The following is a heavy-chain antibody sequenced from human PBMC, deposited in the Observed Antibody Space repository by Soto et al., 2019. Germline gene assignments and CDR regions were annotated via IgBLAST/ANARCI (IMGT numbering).Heavy chain of an antibody. V-gene: IGHV1-24*01. J-gene: IGHJ4*02. CDR2: FDPEDGKT. Sequence: ASVKVSCKVSGYTLTELSMHWVRQAPGKGLEWMGGFDPEDGKTTSAQKFQGRVTVTEDTSTDTAYMELSSLRSEDTAVYYCVRGITLPTPFDYWGQGTLVTVSS. D-gene: IGHD1-20*01. CDR1: GYTLTELS. CDR3: VRGITLPTPFDY.